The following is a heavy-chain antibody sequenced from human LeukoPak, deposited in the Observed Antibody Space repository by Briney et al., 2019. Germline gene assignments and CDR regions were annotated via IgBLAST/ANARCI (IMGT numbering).Heavy chain of an antibody. J-gene: IGHJ4*02. Sequence: ASVKVSCKASGYTFTSYGISWVRQAPGQGLEWMGWISAYNGNTNYAQKLQGRVTMTTDTSTSTAYMKLRSLRSDDTAVYYCARCRTSIVVVPAAIPQNFDYWGQGTLVTVSS. CDR2: ISAYNGNT. V-gene: IGHV1-18*01. CDR1: GYTFTSYG. CDR3: ARCRTSIVVVPAAIPQNFDY. D-gene: IGHD2-2*02.